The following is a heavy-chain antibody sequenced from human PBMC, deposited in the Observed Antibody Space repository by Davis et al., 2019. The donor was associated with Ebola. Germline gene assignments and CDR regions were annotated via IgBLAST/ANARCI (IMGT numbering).Heavy chain of an antibody. Sequence: GESLKISCKDSGNSFSSHWIGWVRQMPGKGLEWMGIIYTGDSDTRYSPSFRGQVTISADKSIKTAFLQWSSLKASDTALYYCASLRRPITGMDDAFDMWGQGTMVTVSS. CDR2: IYTGDSDT. D-gene: IGHD2-8*02. J-gene: IGHJ3*02. CDR1: GNSFSSHW. CDR3: ASLRRPITGMDDAFDM. V-gene: IGHV5-51*01.